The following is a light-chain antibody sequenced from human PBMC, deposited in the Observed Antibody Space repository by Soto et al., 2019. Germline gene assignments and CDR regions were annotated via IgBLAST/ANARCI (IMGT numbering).Light chain of an antibody. V-gene: IGLV1-40*01. Sequence: QSVLTQPPSVSGAPGQRITISCTGSRSNIGAGYDVHWYQQLPGTTPKLLIYGNNNRPSGVPDRFSGSKSGTSASLAITGLQAEDESDYYCQSYASSLSGSVFGGGTQLTVL. J-gene: IGLJ7*01. CDR3: QSYASSLSGSV. CDR1: RSNIGAGYD. CDR2: GNN.